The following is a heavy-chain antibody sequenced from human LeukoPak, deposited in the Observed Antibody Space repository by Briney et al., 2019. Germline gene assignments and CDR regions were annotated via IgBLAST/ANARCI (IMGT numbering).Heavy chain of an antibody. D-gene: IGHD1-1*01. CDR1: GGSFSGYY. V-gene: IGHV4-34*01. J-gene: IGHJ5*02. Sequence: SETLSLTCAVYGGSFSGYYWSWIRQPPGKGLEWIGEINHSGSTNYNPSLKSRVTISVDTSKNQFSLKLSSVTAADTAVYYCARDWVPYNWFDPWGQGTLVTVSS. CDR3: ARDWVPYNWFDP. CDR2: INHSGST.